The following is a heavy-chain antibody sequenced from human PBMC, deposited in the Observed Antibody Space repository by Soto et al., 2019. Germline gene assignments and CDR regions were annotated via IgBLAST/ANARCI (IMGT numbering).Heavy chain of an antibody. CDR3: ARDRGSYGMDV. Sequence: QVQLQESGPGLVKPSQTLSLTCTVSGDSISVGYYWSWIRQHPGKGLEWIGYVSPSGTTYYNPSLKXRXSXSXXRSKNQFSLEVSSVTAADTAVYYCARDRGSYGMDVWGQGTTVTVSS. V-gene: IGHV4-31*03. CDR2: VSPSGTT. CDR1: GDSISVGYY. J-gene: IGHJ6*02.